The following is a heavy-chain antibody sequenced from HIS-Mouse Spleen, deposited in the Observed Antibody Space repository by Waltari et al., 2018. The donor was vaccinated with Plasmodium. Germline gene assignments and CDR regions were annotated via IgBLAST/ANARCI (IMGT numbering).Heavy chain of an antibody. CDR1: GFTFGSYW. CDR2: IKQDGSEK. J-gene: IGHJ2*01. V-gene: IGHV3-7*01. Sequence: EVQLVESGGGLVEPGGSLRLAWSALGFTFGSYWMSGVRQAPGKGLEWVANIKQDGSEKYYVDSVKGRFTISRDNAKNSLYLQMNSLRAEDTAVYYCASSWYWYFDLWGRGTLVTVSS. D-gene: IGHD6-13*01. CDR3: ASSWYWYFDL.